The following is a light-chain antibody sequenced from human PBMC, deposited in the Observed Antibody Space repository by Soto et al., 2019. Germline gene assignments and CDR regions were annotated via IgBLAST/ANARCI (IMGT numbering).Light chain of an antibody. CDR2: EVS. J-gene: IGLJ2*01. CDR1: SSDVGGYNY. V-gene: IGLV2-8*01. CDR3: SSDAGRSNFHVV. Sequence: QSALTQPPSASGSPGQSVTISCTGTSSDVGGYNYVSWYQQHPGKAPKLMIYEVSKRPSGVPDRFSGSKSGNTASLTVSGLQAEDEAEYYCSSDAGRSNFHVVFGGGTKLTVL.